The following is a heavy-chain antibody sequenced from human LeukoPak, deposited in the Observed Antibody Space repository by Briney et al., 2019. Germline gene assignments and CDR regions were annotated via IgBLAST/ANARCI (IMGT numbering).Heavy chain of an antibody. V-gene: IGHV3-30*18. CDR1: GFTFSSYG. CDR2: ISYDGSNK. CDR3: AKELAVDGCSGYVPGY. D-gene: IGHD5-12*01. J-gene: IGHJ4*02. Sequence: PGGSLRLSCAASGFTFSSYGMHWVRQAPGKGLEWVAVISYDGSNKYYADSVKGRFTISRDNSKNTLYLQMNSLRAEDTAVYYCAKELAVDGCSGYVPGYWGQGTLVTVSS.